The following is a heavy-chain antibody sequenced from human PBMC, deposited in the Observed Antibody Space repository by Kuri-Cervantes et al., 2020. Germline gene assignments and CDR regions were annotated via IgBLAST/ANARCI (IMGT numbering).Heavy chain of an antibody. J-gene: IGHJ4*02. Sequence: GGSLRLSCAASGFIFDDYAMHWVRQAPGKGLEWVSGISWNSGSIGYAGSVKGRFTISRDNAKKSLYPQMNSLRAEDTALYYCAKAPYYDILTAYYDYWGQGTLVTVSS. CDR1: GFIFDDYA. CDR2: ISWNSGSI. D-gene: IGHD3-9*01. V-gene: IGHV3-9*01. CDR3: AKAPYYDILTAYYDY.